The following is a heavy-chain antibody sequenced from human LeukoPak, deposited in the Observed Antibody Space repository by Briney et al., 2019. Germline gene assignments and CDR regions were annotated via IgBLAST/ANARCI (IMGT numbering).Heavy chain of an antibody. J-gene: IGHJ5*02. D-gene: IGHD2-2*01. V-gene: IGHV1-69*01. CDR2: IIPIFGTA. Sequence: GSSVKVSCKASGGTFSSYAISWVRQAPGQGLEWMGGIIPIFGTANYAQKFQGRVTITADESTSTAYMELSSLRSEGTAVYYCARAALGYCSSTSCYHKNWFDPWGQGTLVTVSS. CDR3: ARAALGYCSSTSCYHKNWFDP. CDR1: GGTFSSYA.